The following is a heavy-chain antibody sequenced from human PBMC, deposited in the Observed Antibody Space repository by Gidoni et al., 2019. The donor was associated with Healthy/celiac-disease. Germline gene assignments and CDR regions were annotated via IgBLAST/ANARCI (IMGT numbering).Heavy chain of an antibody. V-gene: IGHV1-18*01. D-gene: IGHD1-26*01. CDR1: DYTFTSYG. CDR3: ARDGSYYVNWYFDL. CDR2: ISAYNGNT. Sequence: QFQLVPPGAEVKNPGASVKVSCKASDYTFTSYGISWVRQATGQGLEWMGWISAYNGNTNYAQKLQGRVTMTTDTSTSTAYMELRSLRSDETAVYYCARDGSYYVNWYFDLWGRGTLVTVSS. J-gene: IGHJ2*01.